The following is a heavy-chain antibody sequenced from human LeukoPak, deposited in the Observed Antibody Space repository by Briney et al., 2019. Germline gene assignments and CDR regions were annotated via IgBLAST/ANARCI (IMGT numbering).Heavy chain of an antibody. CDR1: GGSISSYY. CDR2: IYYSGST. Sequence: KASETLSLTCTVSGGSISSYYWSWIRQPPGKGLEWIGYIYYSGSTNYNPSLKSRVTISVDTSKNQFSLKLSSVTAADTAVYYCARDSTGYYGSGSYFTYYFDYWGQGTLVTVSS. V-gene: IGHV4-59*12. D-gene: IGHD3-10*01. CDR3: ARDSTGYYGSGSYFTYYFDY. J-gene: IGHJ4*02.